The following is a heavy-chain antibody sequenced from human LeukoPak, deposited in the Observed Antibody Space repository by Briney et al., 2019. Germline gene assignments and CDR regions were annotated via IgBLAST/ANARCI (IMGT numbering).Heavy chain of an antibody. CDR1: GGSISSYY. Sequence: SETLSLTCTVSGGSISSYYWSWIRQPPGKGLEWIGYIYYSGSTNYNPSLKSRVTISVDTSKNQFPLRLSSVTAADTAVYYCARVTGYMIEDYFDYWGQGTLVTVSS. CDR2: IYYSGST. CDR3: ARVTGYMIEDYFDY. J-gene: IGHJ4*02. D-gene: IGHD3-22*01. V-gene: IGHV4-59*01.